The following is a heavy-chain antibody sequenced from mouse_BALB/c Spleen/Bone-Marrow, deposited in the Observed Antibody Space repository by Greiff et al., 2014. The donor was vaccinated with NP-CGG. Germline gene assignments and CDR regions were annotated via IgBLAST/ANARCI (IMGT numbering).Heavy chain of an antibody. CDR2: IYPGSGST. D-gene: IGHD2-4*01. Sequence: VQVVESGPGLVKPGASVKMSCKASGYTFTDYVISWVKQRTGQGLEWIGEIYPGSGSTYYNEKFKGKATLTADKSSNTAYMQLSSLTSEDSAVYFCARYYDYDWYFDVWGAGTTVTVSS. CDR3: ARYYDYDWYFDV. J-gene: IGHJ1*01. V-gene: IGHV1-77*01. CDR1: GYTFTDYV.